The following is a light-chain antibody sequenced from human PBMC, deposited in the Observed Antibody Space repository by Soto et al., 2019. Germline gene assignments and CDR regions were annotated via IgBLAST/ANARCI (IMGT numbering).Light chain of an antibody. V-gene: IGKV1-5*03. J-gene: IGKJ1*01. CDR3: QQSYSTTWT. CDR2: KAS. Sequence: DIQMTQSPSTLSASVGDRVTITCRASQDISSWLAWYQQKPGKAHKLLIYKASTLESGVQSRFSGSASGTEFTLTISSLQPDDFATYYCQQSYSTTWTFGQGTKVDIK. CDR1: QDISSW.